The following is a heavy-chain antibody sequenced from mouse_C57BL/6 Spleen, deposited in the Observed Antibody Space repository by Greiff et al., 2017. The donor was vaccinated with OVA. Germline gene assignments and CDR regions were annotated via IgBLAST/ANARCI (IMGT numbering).Heavy chain of an antibody. CDR2: IDPSDSYT. J-gene: IGHJ2*01. D-gene: IGHD3-1*01. V-gene: IGHV1-50*01. Sequence: QVQLQQPGAELVKPGASVKLSCKASGYTFTSYWMQWVKQRPGQGLEWIGEIDPSDSYTNYNQKFKGKATLTVDTSSSTAYMQLSSLTSEDSAVYYCARFRERNYFDYWGQGTTLTVSS. CDR3: ARFRERNYFDY. CDR1: GYTFTSYW.